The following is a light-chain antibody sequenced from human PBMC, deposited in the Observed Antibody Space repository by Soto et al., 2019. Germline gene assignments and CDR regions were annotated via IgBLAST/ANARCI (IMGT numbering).Light chain of an antibody. CDR3: QLADSSGTPV. CDR2: KDS. V-gene: IGLV3-25*02. J-gene: IGLJ2*01. Sequence: SYELTQPPSVSVSPGQTARITCSGDALPKQYVYWYQQKPGQAPVLVIYKDSERPSGIPERFSGSSSGTTVTLTISGVQAEDEADYYCQLADSSGTPVFGGGTKLTVL. CDR1: ALPKQY.